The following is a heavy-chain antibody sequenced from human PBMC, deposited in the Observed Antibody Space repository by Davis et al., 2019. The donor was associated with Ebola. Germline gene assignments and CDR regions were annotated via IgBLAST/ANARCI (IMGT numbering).Heavy chain of an antibody. CDR3: ARDWATVTTSGAYYYYGMDV. D-gene: IGHD4-17*01. Sequence: ASVKVSCKASGYTFTSYYMHWVRQAPGQGLEWMGIINPSGGSTSYAQKFQGRVTMTRDTSTSTAYMELRSLRSDDTAVYYCARDWATVTTSGAYYYYGMDVWGQGTTVTVSS. CDR2: INPSGGST. CDR1: GYTFTSYY. V-gene: IGHV1-46*01. J-gene: IGHJ6*02.